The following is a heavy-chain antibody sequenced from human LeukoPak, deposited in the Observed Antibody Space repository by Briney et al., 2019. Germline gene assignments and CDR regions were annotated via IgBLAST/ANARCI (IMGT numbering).Heavy chain of an antibody. D-gene: IGHD3-3*01. V-gene: IGHV1-69*05. CDR3: ASRTAPRYDFWSGYPEDYYYMDV. J-gene: IGHJ6*03. CDR1: GGTFSSYA. Sequence: SVKVSCKASGGTFSSYAISWVRQAPGQGLEWMGGIIPIFGTANYAQKFQGRVTITTDESTSTAYMELSSLRSEDTAVYYCASRTAPRYDFWSGYPEDYYYMDVWGKGTTVTVSS. CDR2: IIPIFGTA.